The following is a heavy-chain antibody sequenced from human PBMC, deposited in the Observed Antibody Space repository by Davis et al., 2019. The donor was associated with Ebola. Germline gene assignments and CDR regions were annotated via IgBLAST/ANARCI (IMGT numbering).Heavy chain of an antibody. CDR3: ASLQYGSGTYYTRDDY. CDR2: IYYSGST. D-gene: IGHD3-10*01. Sequence: MPSETLSLTCTVSGDSISSGDYYWNWIRQHPGKGLEWIGYIYYSGSTYYNPSLKSRVTISVDASKNQFSLKLSSVTAADTAVYYCASLQYGSGTYYTRDDYWGQGTLVTVSS. J-gene: IGHJ4*02. CDR1: GDSISSGDYY. V-gene: IGHV4-31*03.